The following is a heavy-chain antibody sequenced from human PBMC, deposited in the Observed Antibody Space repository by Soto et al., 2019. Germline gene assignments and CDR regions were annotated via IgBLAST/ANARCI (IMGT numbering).Heavy chain of an antibody. CDR2: IIPIFGTA. Sequence: QVQLVQSGAEVKKPGSSVKVSCKASGGTFSSYAISWVRQAPGQGLEWMGGIIPIFGTANYAQKLQGRGTITADESTSTDYVEMSSLRSEDTAVYYCARAPPSSYQLLPSWFDHWGQGTLVTVSS. CDR3: ARAPPSSYQLLPSWFDH. J-gene: IGHJ5*02. D-gene: IGHD2-2*01. V-gene: IGHV1-69*01. CDR1: GGTFSSYA.